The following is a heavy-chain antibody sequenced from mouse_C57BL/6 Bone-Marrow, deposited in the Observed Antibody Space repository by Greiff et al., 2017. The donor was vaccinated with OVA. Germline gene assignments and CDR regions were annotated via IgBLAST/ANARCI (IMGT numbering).Heavy chain of an antibody. CDR3: ARGDWDYFDY. D-gene: IGHD4-1*01. J-gene: IGHJ2*01. CDR1: GYTFTDYY. Sequence: LVESGPELVKPGASVKISCKASGYTFTDYYINWVKQRPGQGLEWIGWFYPGSGNTKYNEKFKGKATLTVDTSSSTAYMQLSSLTSEDSAVYFCARGDWDYFDYWGQGTTLTVSS. CDR2: FYPGSGNT. V-gene: IGHV1-84*01.